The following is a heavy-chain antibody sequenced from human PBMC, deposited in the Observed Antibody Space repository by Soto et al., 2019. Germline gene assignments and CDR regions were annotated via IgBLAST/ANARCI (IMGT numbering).Heavy chain of an antibody. D-gene: IGHD1-26*01. Sequence: QVQLQESGPGLVKPSGTLSLTCAVSGGSISSSNWWSWVRQPPGKGLEWIGEIYHSGSTNYNPSLTCRVTISVGKSKNQFSLKLSSVAAADTAVYYCARVSGSYYYGMDVWGQGTTVTVSS. CDR2: IYHSGST. J-gene: IGHJ6*02. CDR1: GGSISSSNW. V-gene: IGHV4-4*02. CDR3: ARVSGSYYYGMDV.